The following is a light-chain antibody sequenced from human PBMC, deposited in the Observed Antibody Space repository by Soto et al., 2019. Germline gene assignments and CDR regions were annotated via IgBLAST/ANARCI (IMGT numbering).Light chain of an antibody. CDR3: QQYNKWPQT. J-gene: IGKJ1*01. CDR2: GTS. Sequence: EIVMTQSPATLSVSPGERATLSCRASQSVTSDLAWYQQNPGQAPRLLISGTSTRATGIPARFSGSGSGTEFALTISSLQSEDFAVYYCQQYNKWPQTFGQGTKVEIK. CDR1: QSVTSD. V-gene: IGKV3-15*01.